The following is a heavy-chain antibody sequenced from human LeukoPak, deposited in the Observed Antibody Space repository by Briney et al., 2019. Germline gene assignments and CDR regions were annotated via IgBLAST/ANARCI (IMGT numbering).Heavy chain of an antibody. Sequence: GGSLRLSCAASGFTFSSYAMSWVRQAPGKGLEWVSAISGSGGSTYYAASVKGRFTISRDNSKTTLYLQMNSLRAEDTAVYYCAKVQPFYYYDSSGYYYFDYWGQGTLVTVSS. D-gene: IGHD3-22*01. CDR1: GFTFSSYA. CDR2: ISGSGGST. V-gene: IGHV3-23*01. CDR3: AKVQPFYYYDSSGYYYFDY. J-gene: IGHJ4*02.